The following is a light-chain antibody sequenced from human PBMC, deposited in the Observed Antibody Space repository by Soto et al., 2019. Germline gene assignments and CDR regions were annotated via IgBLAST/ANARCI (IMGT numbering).Light chain of an antibody. Sequence: DIVLTQSPGTLSLSPGETATLSCGASQRLSSNSLAWYQQRPGQAPRLLIYGASSRATGIPDRFSGSGSGTDFTLTISRLEPKDFAVYYCQQYGTSPYTFGQGTRLETK. V-gene: IGKV3-20*01. J-gene: IGKJ5*01. CDR1: QRLSSNS. CDR2: GAS. CDR3: QQYGTSPYT.